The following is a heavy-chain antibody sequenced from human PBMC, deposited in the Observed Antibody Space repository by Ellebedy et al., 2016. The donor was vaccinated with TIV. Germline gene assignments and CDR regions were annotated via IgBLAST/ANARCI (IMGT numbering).Heavy chain of an antibody. J-gene: IGHJ4*02. Sequence: AASVKVSCKASAGTFSSYAISWVRQAPGQGLEWMGGIIPIFGTANYAQKFQGRVTITADESTSTAYMELSSLRSEDTAVYYCARESGGDYATRFDYWGQGTLVTVSS. CDR3: ARESGGDYATRFDY. CDR1: AGTFSSYA. V-gene: IGHV1-69*13. CDR2: IIPIFGTA. D-gene: IGHD2-21*02.